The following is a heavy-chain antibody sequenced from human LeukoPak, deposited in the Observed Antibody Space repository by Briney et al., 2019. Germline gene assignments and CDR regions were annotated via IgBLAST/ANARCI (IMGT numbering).Heavy chain of an antibody. CDR2: INRDGSST. V-gene: IGHV3-74*01. J-gene: IGHJ5*02. D-gene: IGHD3-22*01. CDR1: GIIFSNYW. CDR3: AITADYYDSSGPPQGFDP. Sequence: GGSLRLSCAASGIIFSNYWMHWVRQAPGKGLVWVSRINRDGSSTSYADSVKGRFTISRDNAKNTLYLQMNSLRAEDTAVYYCAITADYYDSSGPPQGFDPWGQGTLVTVSS.